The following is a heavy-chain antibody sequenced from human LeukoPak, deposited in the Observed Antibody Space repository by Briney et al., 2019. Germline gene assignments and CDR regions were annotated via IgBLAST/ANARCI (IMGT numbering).Heavy chain of an antibody. CDR2: IIPIFGTA. CDR3: ARAYASMYYYDSSGSFGYFDY. J-gene: IGHJ4*02. CDR1: GGTFSSYA. Sequence: ASVKVSCTASGGTFSSYAISWVRQAPGQGLEWMGGIIPIFGTANYAQKFQGRVTITADESTSTAYMELSSLRSEDTAVYYCARAYASMYYYDSSGSFGYFDYWGQGTLVTVSS. V-gene: IGHV1-69*13. D-gene: IGHD3-22*01.